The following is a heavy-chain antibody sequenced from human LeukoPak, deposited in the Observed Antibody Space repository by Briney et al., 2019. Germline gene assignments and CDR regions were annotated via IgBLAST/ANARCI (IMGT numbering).Heavy chain of an antibody. V-gene: IGHV1-69*05. D-gene: IGHD3-10*01. CDR3: ARALSSGLQFDY. J-gene: IGHJ4*02. CDR1: GGTFSSYA. Sequence: SVKVSCKASGGTFSSYAISWVRQAPGQGLEWMGGIIPTFGTANYAQKFQGRVTITTDESTSTAYMELSSLRSEDTAVYYCARALSSGLQFDYWGQGTLVTVSS. CDR2: IIPTFGTA.